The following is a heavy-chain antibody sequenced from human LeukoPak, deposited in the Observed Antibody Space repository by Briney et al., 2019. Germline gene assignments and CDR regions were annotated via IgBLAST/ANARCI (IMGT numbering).Heavy chain of an antibody. D-gene: IGHD1-26*01. Sequence: PSETLSLTCTVSGDSIRGYSWSWIRQPPGGGLEWIGYIYYSGDTAYNPSLKSRVTMSVDTSKNQLSLKLTSVTTADTAVYYCAKDPVGATESYYFDYWGQGTLVTVSS. CDR3: AKDPVGATESYYFDY. CDR1: GDSIRGYS. V-gene: IGHV4-59*01. CDR2: IYYSGDT. J-gene: IGHJ4*02.